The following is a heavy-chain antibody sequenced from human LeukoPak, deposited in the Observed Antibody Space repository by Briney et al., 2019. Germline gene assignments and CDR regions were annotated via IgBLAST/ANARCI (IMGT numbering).Heavy chain of an antibody. D-gene: IGHD3-3*02. J-gene: IGHJ4*02. CDR3: ARASYSIYYFDY. CDR1: GGSISTYY. CDR2: IYYSGST. V-gene: IGHV4-59*01. Sequence: SSETLSLTCTVSGGSISTYYWSWIRQPLGKGLEWIGYIYYSGSTNYNPSLKSRVTISVDTSKNQFSLKLSSVTAADTAMYYCARASYSIYYFDYWGQGTLVTVSS.